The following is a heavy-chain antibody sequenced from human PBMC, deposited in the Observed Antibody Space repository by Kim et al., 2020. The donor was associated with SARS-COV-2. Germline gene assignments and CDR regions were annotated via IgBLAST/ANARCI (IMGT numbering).Heavy chain of an antibody. D-gene: IGHD1-1*01. Sequence: GGSLRLSCAASGFTFDDYTMHWVRQAPGKGLEWVSLISWDGGSTYYADSVKGRFTISRDNSKNSLYLQMNSLRTEDTALYYCAKVAGTVYYYYGMDVWGQGTTVTVSS. CDR3: AKVAGTVYYYYGMDV. CDR2: ISWDGGST. CDR1: GFTFDDYT. V-gene: IGHV3-43*01. J-gene: IGHJ6*02.